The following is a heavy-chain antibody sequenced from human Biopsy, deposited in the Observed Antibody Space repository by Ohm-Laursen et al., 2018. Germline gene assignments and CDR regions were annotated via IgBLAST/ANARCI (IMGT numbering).Heavy chain of an antibody. CDR1: GFTFSSYG. D-gene: IGHD2/OR15-2a*01. CDR2: IWYDGSNK. CDR3: TRDTTYYAGTTYYDALDV. V-gene: IGHV3-33*01. Sequence: SLRLSCTASGFTFSSYGMHWVRQAPGKGLEWVAAIWYDGSNKNYADSVKGRFTISRDNSKNTLYLQMNSLRAEDPAVYYCTRDTTYYAGTTYYDALDVWGQGTTVTVSS. J-gene: IGHJ3*01.